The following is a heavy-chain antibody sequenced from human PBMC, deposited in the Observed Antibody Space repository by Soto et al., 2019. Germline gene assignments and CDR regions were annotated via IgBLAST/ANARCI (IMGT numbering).Heavy chain of an antibody. V-gene: IGHV3-74*01. CDR3: AVAVAGPTAIGY. Sequence: EVQLVESGGGLVQPGGSLRLSCAASGFTFSSYWMHWVRQAPGKGLVWVSRINSDGSRKSNADSVKGRFTISRDNAKNTLYLQMNSLRAEDTAVYYCAVAVAGPTAIGYWGQGTLVTVSS. D-gene: IGHD6-19*01. CDR1: GFTFSSYW. CDR2: INSDGSRK. J-gene: IGHJ4*02.